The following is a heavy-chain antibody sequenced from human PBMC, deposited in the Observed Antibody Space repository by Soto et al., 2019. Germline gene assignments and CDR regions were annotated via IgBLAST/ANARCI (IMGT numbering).Heavy chain of an antibody. J-gene: IGHJ6*03. Sequence: SETLSLTCTVSGGSISSYYWSWIRQPPGKGLEWIGYIYYSGSTNYNPSLKSRVTISVDTSKNQFSLKLSSVTAADTAVYYCARYRIAAAGTSYMDVWGKGTTATVSS. CDR3: ARYRIAAAGTSYMDV. CDR2: IYYSGST. CDR1: GGSISSYY. V-gene: IGHV4-59*08. D-gene: IGHD6-13*01.